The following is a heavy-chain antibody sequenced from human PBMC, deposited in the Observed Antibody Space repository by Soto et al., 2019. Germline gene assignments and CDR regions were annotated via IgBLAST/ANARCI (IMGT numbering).Heavy chain of an antibody. CDR2: IYYSGST. J-gene: IGHJ4*02. CDR3: ARFLAVARSFDY. Sequence: QVQLQESGPGLVKPSETLSLTCTVSGGSVSSGSYYWSWIRQPPGKGLEWIGYIYYSGSTNDNPSLKSRVTISVDTSNNQFSLKLSSVTAADTAVYYCARFLAVARSFDYWGQGTLVTVSS. D-gene: IGHD6-19*01. CDR1: GGSVSSGSYY. V-gene: IGHV4-61*01.